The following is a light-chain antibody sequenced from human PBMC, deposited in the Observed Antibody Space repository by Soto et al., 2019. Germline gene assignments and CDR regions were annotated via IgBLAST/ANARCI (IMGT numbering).Light chain of an antibody. J-gene: IGKJ1*01. CDR2: GAS. CDR3: HQYGGSPRT. Sequence: EIVLTQSPGTLSLSPGERATLSCRASQSVSSSYLAWYQQKPGQAPRLLIYGASSRATGIPDRFSGSGSGTDFPLTISRLEPEDFSVYYFHQYGGSPRTLGQGTKVEIK. V-gene: IGKV3-20*01. CDR1: QSVSSSY.